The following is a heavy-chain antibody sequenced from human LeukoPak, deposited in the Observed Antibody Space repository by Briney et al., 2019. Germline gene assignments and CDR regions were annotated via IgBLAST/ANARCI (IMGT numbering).Heavy chain of an antibody. Sequence: SETLSLTCAVSGGSFSGYYWSWIRQPPGKGLEWIGDINHSGSTNYNPSLKSRVTVSVDTSKNQFSLKLSSVTAADTAVYYCARILSTSSSYSVPAKPVGYFQHWGQGTLVTVSS. CDR3: ARILSTSSSYSVPAKPVGYFQH. CDR2: INHSGST. CDR1: GGSFSGYY. D-gene: IGHD6-13*01. J-gene: IGHJ1*01. V-gene: IGHV4-34*01.